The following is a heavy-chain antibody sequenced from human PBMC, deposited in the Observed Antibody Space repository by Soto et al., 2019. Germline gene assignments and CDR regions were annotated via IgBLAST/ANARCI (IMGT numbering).Heavy chain of an antibody. CDR3: AKDQGIAASHGID. D-gene: IGHD6-13*01. J-gene: IGHJ3*01. V-gene: IGHV3-30*18. Sequence: QVQLVESGGGVVQPGRSLRLSCAASGFNFNNYGMHWVRQAPGKGLEWVATISNDGSDKYYADSVKGRLTISRDNSKKTVYLQMNSLRAEETAVYYCAKDQGIAASHGIDWGQGTMVTDSS. CDR2: ISNDGSDK. CDR1: GFNFNNYG.